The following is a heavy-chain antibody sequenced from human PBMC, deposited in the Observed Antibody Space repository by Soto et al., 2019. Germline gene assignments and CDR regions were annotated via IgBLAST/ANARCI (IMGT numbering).Heavy chain of an antibody. CDR1: GGSFRGYY. J-gene: IGHJ4*02. V-gene: IGHV4-34*01. CDR3: ARVDDY. CDR2: INHRGST. Sequence: QVQLQQWGAGLLKPSETLSLTCAVYGGSFRGYYWSWIRQSPGKGLEWIGEINHRGSTNYNPSLKGRATMSVDTSKNQFSLKLSSVTAAATAVYYCARVDDYWGQGTLVTASS.